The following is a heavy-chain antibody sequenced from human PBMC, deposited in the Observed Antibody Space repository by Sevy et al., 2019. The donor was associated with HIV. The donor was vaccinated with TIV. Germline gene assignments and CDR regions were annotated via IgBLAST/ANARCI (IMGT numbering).Heavy chain of an antibody. V-gene: IGHV4-59*13. Sequence: SETLSLTCTVSGGSISTYYWGWIRQPPGKRLEWIAYISYSGSTNYNPSLQSRVTISVDTSKSQFSLRLSSVTAADTAVYYCARYDRIAATGANWFDPWGQGTLVTVSS. CDR2: ISYSGST. CDR3: ARYDRIAATGANWFDP. CDR1: GGSISTYY. D-gene: IGHD6-13*01. J-gene: IGHJ5*02.